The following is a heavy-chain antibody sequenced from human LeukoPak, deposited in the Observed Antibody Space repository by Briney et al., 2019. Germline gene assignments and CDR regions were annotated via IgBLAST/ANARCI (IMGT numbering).Heavy chain of an antibody. CDR1: GASISSYY. D-gene: IGHD3-22*01. J-gene: IGHJ6*02. CDR2: ISYSGST. V-gene: IGHV4-59*08. CDR3: ASGRDYWDSSGYYYYYYGMDV. Sequence: SETLSLTCSVSGASISSYYWSWVRQPPGKGLEWIGYISYSGSTSYNPSLKSRVTMSVDTSKKQFSLELNSVTAADTAVYSCASGRDYWDSSGYYYYYYGMDVWGRGTTVTVSS.